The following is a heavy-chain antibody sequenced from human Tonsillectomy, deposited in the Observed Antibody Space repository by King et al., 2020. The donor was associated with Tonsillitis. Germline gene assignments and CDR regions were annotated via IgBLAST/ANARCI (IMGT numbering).Heavy chain of an antibody. CDR2: INHSGST. V-gene: IGHV4-34*01. Sequence: VQLQQWGEGLLKPSETLSLTCAVYGGSFSGYYWSWIRQPPGKGLEWIGEINHSGSTNYNPSLKSRVTMSVDTSKNQFSLKLSSVTAADTAVYYCAILLGFGVEGVDFWGQGPTLTVSS. J-gene: IGHJ6*02. CDR1: GGSFSGYY. CDR3: AILLGFGVEGVDF. D-gene: IGHD3-10*01.